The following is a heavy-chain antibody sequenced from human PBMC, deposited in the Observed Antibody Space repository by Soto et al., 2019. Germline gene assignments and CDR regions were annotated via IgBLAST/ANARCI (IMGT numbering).Heavy chain of an antibody. D-gene: IGHD5-18*01. CDR1: GGTFSSYA. CDR3: ARMVYSSRTFDY. J-gene: IGHJ4*02. V-gene: IGHV1-69*13. Sequence: SVKVSCKASGGTFSSYAISWVRQAPGQGLEWMGGIIPIFGTANYAQKFQGRVTITGDESTSTAYMELSSLRSEDTAVYYCARMVYSSRTFDYWGQGTLVTVSS. CDR2: IIPIFGTA.